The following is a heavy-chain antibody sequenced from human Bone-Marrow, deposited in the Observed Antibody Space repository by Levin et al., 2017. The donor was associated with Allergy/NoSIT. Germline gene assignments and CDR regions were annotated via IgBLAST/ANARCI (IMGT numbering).Heavy chain of an antibody. CDR3: SSAPGFSDY. V-gene: IGHV3-66*01. J-gene: IGHJ4*02. CDR2: IYSGGGT. Sequence: LSLTCAASGFPVGNTYVAWVRQAPGKGLDWISVIYSGGGTYYADSVKGRFTISRDKSKNTVYLQMNSLRVEDTAVYYCSSAPGFSDYWGQGTLVTVSS. CDR1: GFPVGNTY.